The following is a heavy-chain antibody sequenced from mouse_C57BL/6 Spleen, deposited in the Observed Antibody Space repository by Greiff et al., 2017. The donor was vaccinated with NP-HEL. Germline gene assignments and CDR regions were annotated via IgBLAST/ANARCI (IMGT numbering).Heavy chain of an antibody. CDR1: GYTFTSYW. CDR2: IDPSDSYT. D-gene: IGHD3-2*02. J-gene: IGHJ2*01. CDR3: ARQTAQATDYFDY. V-gene: IGHV1-59*01. Sequence: VQLQQPGAELVRPGTSVKLSCKASGYTFTSYWMHWVKQRPGQGLEWIGVIDPSDSYTNYNQKFKGKATLTVDTSSSTAYMQLSSLTSEDSAVYYCARQTAQATDYFDYWGQGTTLTVSS.